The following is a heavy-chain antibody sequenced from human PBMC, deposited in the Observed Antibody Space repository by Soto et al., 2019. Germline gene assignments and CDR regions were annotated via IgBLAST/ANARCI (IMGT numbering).Heavy chain of an antibody. Sequence: PSETLSLTCTVSGGSISSYYWSWIRQPPGKGLEWIGYIYYSGSTNYNPSLKSRVTISVDTSKNQFSLKLSSVTAADTAVYYCARRPPIAAAGGGGASDIWGQGTMVTVSS. J-gene: IGHJ3*02. CDR1: GGSISSYY. CDR2: IYYSGST. CDR3: ARRPPIAAAGGGGASDI. V-gene: IGHV4-59*08. D-gene: IGHD6-13*01.